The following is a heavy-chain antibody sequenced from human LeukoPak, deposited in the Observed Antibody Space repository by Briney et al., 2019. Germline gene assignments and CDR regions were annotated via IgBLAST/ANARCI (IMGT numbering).Heavy chain of an antibody. V-gene: IGHV3-23*01. J-gene: IGHJ4*02. CDR2: LIDSGTST. CDR3: AKQVAAPGPIDY. Sequence: GGSLRLSCAASGFTFSTYAMSWVRQAPGKGLEWLSALIDSGTSTFYPDSVKGRFTISRDNSRNTLYLQMDSLRAEDTAVYYCAKQVAAPGPIDYWGQGTLVTVSS. CDR1: GFTFSTYA. D-gene: IGHD5-12*01.